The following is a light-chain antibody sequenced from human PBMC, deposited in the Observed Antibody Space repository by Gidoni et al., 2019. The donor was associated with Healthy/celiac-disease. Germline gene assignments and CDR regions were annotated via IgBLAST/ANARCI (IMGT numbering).Light chain of an antibody. V-gene: IGKV1-33*01. Sequence: IQITQSPSSLSASGGDRVTITCQPSQDSSNYLNWYQQKPGNAPKLLIYDASNLETGVPSRFSGSGAGTDFTFTISSLQPEDIATYYCQQYDNLPSITFGQGTRLEIK. CDR1: QDSSNY. CDR2: DAS. CDR3: QQYDNLPSIT. J-gene: IGKJ5*01.